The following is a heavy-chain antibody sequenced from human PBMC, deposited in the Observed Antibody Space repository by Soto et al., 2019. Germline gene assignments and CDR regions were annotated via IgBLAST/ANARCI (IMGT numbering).Heavy chain of an antibody. J-gene: IGHJ3*02. Sequence: QVQLIQSGAEVKKPGASVKVSCKVSGYNLTELSMHWVRQAPGKGLEWMGGFDAEDGETIYAQKFQGRVTMTEDTSTDTAYMEQSSLRSEYTAVYYCENLKASYDDALDIWGQGTMVTVSS. D-gene: IGHD3-3*01. CDR1: GYNLTELS. V-gene: IGHV1-24*01. CDR3: ENLKASYDDALDI. CDR2: FDAEDGET.